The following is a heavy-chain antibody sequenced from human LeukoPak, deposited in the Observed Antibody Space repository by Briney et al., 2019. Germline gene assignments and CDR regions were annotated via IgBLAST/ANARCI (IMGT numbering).Heavy chain of an antibody. D-gene: IGHD3-22*01. CDR3: ARGVGYYDSSGTIDF. Sequence: GGSLRLSCAASGFTFSSYGMHWVRQAPGKGLEWVAVVWSDGSKKYSADSVKGRITISRDDSKNTLYLQMNSLRAEDRAVYYCARGVGYYDSSGTIDFWGQGTLVTVSS. CDR2: VWSDGSKK. J-gene: IGHJ4*02. CDR1: GFTFSSYG. V-gene: IGHV3-33*01.